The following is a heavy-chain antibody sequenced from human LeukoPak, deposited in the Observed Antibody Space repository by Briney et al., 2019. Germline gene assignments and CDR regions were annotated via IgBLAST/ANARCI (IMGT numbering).Heavy chain of an antibody. J-gene: IGHJ5*02. Sequence: SETLSLTCTVSGGSISSYYWSWIRQPPGKGLEWIGYIYTRGSTNYNPSLKSRVTISVDTSKNQFSLKLSSVTAADTAVYYCARHYYQPLLNWFDPWGQGTLVTVSS. D-gene: IGHD1-26*01. CDR1: GGSISSYY. CDR3: ARHYYQPLLNWFDP. V-gene: IGHV4-4*09. CDR2: IYTRGST.